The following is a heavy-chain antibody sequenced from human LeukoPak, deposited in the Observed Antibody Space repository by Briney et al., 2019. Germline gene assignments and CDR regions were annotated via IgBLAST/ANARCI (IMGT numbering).Heavy chain of an antibody. CDR2: ISNGGADI. V-gene: IGHV3-48*01. Sequence: PGGSLRLSCAASGFTFSSYSMNWVRQAPGKGLEWVSYISNGGADIYYADSVKGRFTISRDNAKNSLYLQMNSLRAKDTAVYYCARRVCDSIKCRGSNWFDPWGQGTLVSVSS. D-gene: IGHD3-22*01. CDR3: ARRVCDSIKCRGSNWFDP. CDR1: GFTFSSYS. J-gene: IGHJ5*02.